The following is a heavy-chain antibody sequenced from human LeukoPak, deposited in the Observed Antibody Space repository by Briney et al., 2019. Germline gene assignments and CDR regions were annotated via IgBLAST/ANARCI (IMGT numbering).Heavy chain of an antibody. D-gene: IGHD3-22*01. CDR1: GASISTNSYY. J-gene: IGHJ4*02. V-gene: IGHV4-39*07. CDR2: IYYSGST. Sequence: SETLSLTCTVSGASISTNSYYWGWIRQPPGKGLEWIGSIYYSGSTYYNPSLKSRVTISIDTSKNQFSLRLSSVTAADTAVYYCARSDSSGYYEDYWGQGTLVTVSS. CDR3: ARSDSSGYYEDY.